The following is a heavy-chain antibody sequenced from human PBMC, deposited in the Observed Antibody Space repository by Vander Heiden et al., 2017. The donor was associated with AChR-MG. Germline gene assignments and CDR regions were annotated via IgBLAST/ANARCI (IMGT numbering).Heavy chain of an antibody. CDR1: GGTFSSYA. CDR3: AREGHYYGSGSYSSADYYGMDV. CDR2: IIPIFGTA. V-gene: IGHV1-69*01. J-gene: IGHJ6*02. Sequence: QVQLVQSGAEVKKPGSSVKVSCKASGGTFSSYAISWVRQAPGKGLEWMGGIIPIFGTANYAQKFQGRVTITADESTSTAYMELSSLRSEDTAVYYCAREGHYYGSGSYSSADYYGMDVWGQGTTVTVSS. D-gene: IGHD3-10*01.